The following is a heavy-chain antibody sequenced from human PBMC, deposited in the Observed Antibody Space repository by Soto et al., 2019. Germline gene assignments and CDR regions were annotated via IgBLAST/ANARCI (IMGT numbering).Heavy chain of an antibody. D-gene: IGHD3-10*01. V-gene: IGHV3-33*01. J-gene: IGHJ6*02. CDR1: GFTFSSYG. CDR3: ARDYGNGWYYYGMAV. Sequence: QVQLVESGGGVVQPGRSLRLSCAASGFTFSSYGMHWVRQAPGKGLEWVAVIWYDGSNNYYADSVKGRFTTSRNHSKNTLYLQMNSLRAEDTAVYYCARDYGNGWYYYGMAVWGQGTTVTFSS. CDR2: IWYDGSNN.